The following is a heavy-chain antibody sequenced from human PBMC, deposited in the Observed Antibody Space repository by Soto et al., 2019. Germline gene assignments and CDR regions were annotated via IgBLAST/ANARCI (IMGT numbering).Heavy chain of an antibody. D-gene: IGHD3-22*01. Sequence: QVQLVQSGAKVKKPGASVKVSCKASGYTFTSYDINWLRQASGQGLEWMGWMNPNSGNSGSAQKFQGRVIMTRDTSINTAYMELSSLRSEDTAVYYCARGQEYYDSSGYNDYWGQGTLVTVSS. V-gene: IGHV1-8*01. J-gene: IGHJ4*02. CDR3: ARGQEYYDSSGYNDY. CDR2: MNPNSGNS. CDR1: GYTFTSYD.